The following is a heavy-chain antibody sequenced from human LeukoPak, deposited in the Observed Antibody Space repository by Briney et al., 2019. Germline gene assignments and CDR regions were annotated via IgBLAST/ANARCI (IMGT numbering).Heavy chain of an antibody. Sequence: GGSLRLSCAASGFTFSSYSMNWVRQAPGKGLEWVSSISSSSSYIYYADSVKGRFTISRDSAKNSLYLQMNSLRAEDTAVYYCARGIAAAGHFDYWGQGTLVTVSS. D-gene: IGHD6-13*01. CDR2: ISSSSSYI. CDR3: ARGIAAAGHFDY. V-gene: IGHV3-21*01. J-gene: IGHJ4*02. CDR1: GFTFSSYS.